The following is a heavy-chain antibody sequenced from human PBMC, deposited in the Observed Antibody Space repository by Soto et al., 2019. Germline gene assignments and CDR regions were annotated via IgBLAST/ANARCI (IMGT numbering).Heavy chain of an antibody. V-gene: IGHV3-48*02. D-gene: IGHD2-21*01. CDR2: ILGSGGAT. CDR3: VRDQHYSFDY. J-gene: IGHJ4*02. CDR1: GFPFSIYS. Sequence: PGGSLRLSCAVSGFPFSIYSMNWVRQAPGKGLEWVSYILGSGGATAYADSVRGRFTISRDNAKNSLYLQMNSLTDEDTAVYYCVRDQHYSFDYWGQGNSVTVSS.